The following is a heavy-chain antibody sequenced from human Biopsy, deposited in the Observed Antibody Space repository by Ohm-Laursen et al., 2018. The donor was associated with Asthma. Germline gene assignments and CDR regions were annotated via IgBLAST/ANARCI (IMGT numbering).Heavy chain of an antibody. CDR3: ARGVVYGGDSYAEYFQH. CDR2: VFYGGAT. Sequence: SQTLSLTWTVSGDSISSYHWSWIRQPPGKGLEWIGYVFYGGATNYNPSLKSRVTISVDTSKNQFSLRLSSVTAADTAVYYCARGVVYGGDSYAEYFQHWGQGTLVTVSS. D-gene: IGHD4-23*01. CDR1: GDSISSYH. V-gene: IGHV4-59*01. J-gene: IGHJ1*01.